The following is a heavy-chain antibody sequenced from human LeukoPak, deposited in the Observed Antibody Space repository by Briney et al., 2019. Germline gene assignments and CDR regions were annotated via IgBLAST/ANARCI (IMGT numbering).Heavy chain of an antibody. J-gene: IGHJ6*03. D-gene: IGHD3-10*01. CDR3: AKKAVPAAIGPWFGESLLESDYYYMDV. Sequence: PGGSLRLSCAASGFTFSSYAMSWVRQAPGKGLEWVSAISGSGGSTYYADSVKGRFTISRDNSKNTLYLQMNSLRAEDTAVYYCAKKAVPAAIGPWFGESLLESDYYYMDVWGKGTTVTVSS. CDR2: ISGSGGST. CDR1: GFTFSSYA. V-gene: IGHV3-23*01.